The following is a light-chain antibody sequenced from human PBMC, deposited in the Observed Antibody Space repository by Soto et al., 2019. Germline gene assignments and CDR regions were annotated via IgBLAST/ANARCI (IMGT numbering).Light chain of an antibody. CDR3: QQYGTSHT. CDR2: GPS. CDR1: HSVSSRD. V-gene: IGKV3-20*01. J-gene: IGKJ4*01. Sequence: EIVVTQSPGTLSLSPGERASVSCRASHSVSSRDLAWYQPKPGQAPRLLIYGPSSRATGMPDRVTGSGSGTDFTLTVSMLEPEDFAVYYCQQYGTSHTFGGGTKVEIK.